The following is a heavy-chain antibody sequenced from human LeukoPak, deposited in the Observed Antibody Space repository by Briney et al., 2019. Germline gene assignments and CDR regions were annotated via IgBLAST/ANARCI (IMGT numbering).Heavy chain of an antibody. CDR3: AKVREAAAGTGYFDY. J-gene: IGHJ4*02. V-gene: IGHV3-23*01. Sequence: GGSLRLSCAASGFTFSSYAMSWVRQAPGKGLEWVSAMSGSGGRTYYADSVKGRFTISRDNSKNTLYVQMNSLRAEDTAVYYCAKVREAAAGTGYFDYWGQGTLVTVSS. D-gene: IGHD6-13*01. CDR1: GFTFSSYA. CDR2: MSGSGGRT.